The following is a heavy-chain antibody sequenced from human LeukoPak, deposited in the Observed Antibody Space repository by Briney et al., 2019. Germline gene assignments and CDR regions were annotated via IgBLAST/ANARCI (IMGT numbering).Heavy chain of an antibody. CDR1: GFTFSSYD. CDR3: ARGKIGYYYGDYDGY. J-gene: IGHJ4*02. D-gene: IGHD4-17*01. CDR2: IGTAGDT. Sequence: GGSLRLSCAASGFTFSSYDMHWVRQGTGKGLEWVSAIGTAGDTYYPGSVKGRFTTSRENAKNSLYLQMNSLRDEDTAVYYCARGKIGYYYGDYDGYWGQGTLVTVSS. V-gene: IGHV3-13*04.